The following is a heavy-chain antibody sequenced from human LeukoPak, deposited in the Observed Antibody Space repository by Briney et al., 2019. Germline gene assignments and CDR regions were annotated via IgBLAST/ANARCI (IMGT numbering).Heavy chain of an antibody. CDR2: TSHDGSNK. J-gene: IGHJ4*02. V-gene: IGHV3-30*04. CDR3: TREMGI. CDR1: GFTFSNYA. Sequence: GGSLRLSCAASGFTFSNYAMHWVRQAPGKGLEWVAVTSHDGSNKYYADSVKGRFTISRDNAKNTLYLQMNSLRAEDTAIYYCTREMGIWGQGTLVTVST. D-gene: IGHD7-27*01.